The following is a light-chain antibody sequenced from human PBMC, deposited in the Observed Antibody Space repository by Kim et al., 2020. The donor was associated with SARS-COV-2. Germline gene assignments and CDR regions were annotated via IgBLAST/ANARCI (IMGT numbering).Light chain of an antibody. CDR1: QSISSVF. J-gene: IGKJ2*01. CDR2: GAS. V-gene: IGKV3-20*01. CDR3: QQYTTSPPAYT. Sequence: PRERATLSCRASQSISSVFLAWYQQISGQPPRLLMFGASNRAAGIPDRFSGGGSGTDFTLTITRLEPADSAVYYCQQYTTSPPAYTFGQGTKLEI.